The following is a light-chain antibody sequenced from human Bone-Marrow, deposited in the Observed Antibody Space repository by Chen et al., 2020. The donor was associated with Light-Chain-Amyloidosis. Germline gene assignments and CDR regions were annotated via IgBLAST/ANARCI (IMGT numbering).Light chain of an antibody. V-gene: IGLV1-40*01. CDR3: QSYDSSLSGSV. CDR1: SANIGAGYD. CDR2: VTN. J-gene: IGLJ3*02. Sequence: QSVLTQPPSVSGAPGQRVTISCTGSSANIGAGYDVHWYQQLPGTAPKPLIYVTNNRPSGVPDRFSGSKSGTSASLAITGLQAEDEADYYCQSYDSSLSGSVFGGGTKLTVL.